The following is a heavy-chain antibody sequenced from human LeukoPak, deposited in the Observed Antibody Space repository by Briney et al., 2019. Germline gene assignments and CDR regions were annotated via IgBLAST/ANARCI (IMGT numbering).Heavy chain of an antibody. CDR3: ARGIDYRRYSNSWYFDY. CDR2: IYHSGST. CDR1: GGSISSSNW. D-gene: IGHD6-13*01. V-gene: IGHV4-4*02. J-gene: IGHJ4*02. Sequence: SETLSLTGAVSGGSISSSNWWSWVRQPPGKGLEWIGEIYHSGSTNYNPSLKSRVTISVDKSKNQFSLKLSSVTAADTAVYYCARGIDYRRYSNSWYFDYWGQGTLVTVSS.